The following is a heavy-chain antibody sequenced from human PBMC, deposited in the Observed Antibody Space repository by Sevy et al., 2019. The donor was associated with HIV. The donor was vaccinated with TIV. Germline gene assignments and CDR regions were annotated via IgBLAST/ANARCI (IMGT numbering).Heavy chain of an antibody. D-gene: IGHD1-1*01. CDR2: INYSGST. CDR1: GDSFNSNYY. CDR3: ARARATGVGNRGYFDY. V-gene: IGHV4-39*01. Sequence: SETLSLTCTVSGDSFNSNYYWDWIRQPPGKRLERIGSINYSGSTYYNPSLKSRVTMSVDTSKKQFSLNLSSVTAADTAVYYCARARATGVGNRGYFDYWGQGILVTVSS. J-gene: IGHJ4*02.